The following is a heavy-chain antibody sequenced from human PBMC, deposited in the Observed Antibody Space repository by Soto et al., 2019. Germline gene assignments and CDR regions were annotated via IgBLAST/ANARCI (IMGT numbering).Heavy chain of an antibody. J-gene: IGHJ4*02. CDR3: ARHTPAISISDH. CDR1: GGSISSSSSY. CDR2: IYYSGST. Sequence: QLQLQESGPGLVKPSETLSLTCTVSGGSISSSSSYWGWIRQPPGKGLEWIGSIYYSGSTYYNPSPKSRVTISVDTSKNQFSLKLSSVTAADTAVYYCARHTPAISISDHWGQGTLVTVSS. D-gene: IGHD2-15*01. V-gene: IGHV4-39*01.